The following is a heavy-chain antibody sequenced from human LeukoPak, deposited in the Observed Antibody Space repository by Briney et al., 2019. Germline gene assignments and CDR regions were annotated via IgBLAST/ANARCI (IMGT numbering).Heavy chain of an antibody. Sequence: SVKVSCKASGGTFSSYAISWVRQAPGQGPEWMGRIIPIFGTANYAQKFQGRVTITTDESTSTAYIELSSLRSEDTAVYYCARILTGDLDYWGQGILVTVSS. J-gene: IGHJ4*02. D-gene: IGHD7-27*01. V-gene: IGHV1-69*05. CDR3: ARILTGDLDY. CDR2: IIPIFGTA. CDR1: GGTFSSYA.